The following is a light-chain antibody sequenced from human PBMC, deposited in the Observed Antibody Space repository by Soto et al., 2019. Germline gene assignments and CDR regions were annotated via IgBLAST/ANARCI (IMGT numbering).Light chain of an antibody. CDR2: DAS. J-gene: IGKJ4*01. Sequence: EIVLTQSPATLSLSPGERATLSCRASQGVSSYLAWYQQNPGQAPRLLIYDASSRATGIPARFSGGGSGTDFALTISGLEPEDFAVYYCQQRSDRRRALTFGGGIKVEIK. CDR3: QQRSDRRRALT. CDR1: QGVSSY. V-gene: IGKV3-11*01.